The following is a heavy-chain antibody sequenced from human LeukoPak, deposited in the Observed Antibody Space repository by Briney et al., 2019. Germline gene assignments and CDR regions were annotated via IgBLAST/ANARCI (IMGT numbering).Heavy chain of an antibody. CDR3: ARGAAAIRFDP. CDR2: IIPIFGTA. D-gene: IGHD2-2*02. J-gene: IGHJ5*02. Sequence: RASVKVSCKASGGTFSSYAISWVRQAPGQGLEWMGGIIPIFGTANYAQKFQGRVTITADESTSTAYMELSSLRSEDTAVYYCARGAAAIRFDPWGQGTLVTVSS. CDR1: GGTFSSYA. V-gene: IGHV1-69*01.